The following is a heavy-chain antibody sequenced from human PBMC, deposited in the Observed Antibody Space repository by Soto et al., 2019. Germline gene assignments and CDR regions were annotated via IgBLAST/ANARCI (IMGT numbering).Heavy chain of an antibody. CDR2: ISHDGSNK. CDR1: GFTFSSYG. J-gene: IGHJ4*02. V-gene: IGHV3-30*18. CDR3: EKDPDGGTTFDY. Sequence: QVQLVESGGGVVQPGRSLRLSCAASGFTFSSYGMHWVRQAPGKGPEWVAVISHDGSNKYYAASVKGRFTISRDNSKNTLYLQMNSLRAEDTAVYYCEKDPDGGTTFDYWGQGTLVTVAS. D-gene: IGHD4-17*01.